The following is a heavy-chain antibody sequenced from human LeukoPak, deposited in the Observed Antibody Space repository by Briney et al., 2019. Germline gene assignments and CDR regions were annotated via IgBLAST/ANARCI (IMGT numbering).Heavy chain of an antibody. J-gene: IGHJ4*02. CDR1: GGSISSNSNY. D-gene: IGHD2-21*01. V-gene: IGHV4-39*01. CDR3: ARQALWFFDQ. CDR2: ISYGGST. Sequence: SETLSLTCTVSGGSISSNSNYWAWIRQPPGRVLEWVGSISYGGSTYYSPSLESRVTISVDTSKNQSSLKLSSVTAADAAVYYCARQALWFFDQWGQGTLVTVSS.